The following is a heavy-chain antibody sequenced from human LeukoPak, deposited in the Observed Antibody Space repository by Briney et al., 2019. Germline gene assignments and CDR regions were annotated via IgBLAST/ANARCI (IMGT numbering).Heavy chain of an antibody. J-gene: IGHJ4*02. CDR2: IYYSGST. D-gene: IGHD6-19*01. V-gene: IGHV4-39*07. CDR1: GGSISSSSYY. CDR3: ARGWVFDY. Sequence: SETLSLTCTVSGGSISSSSYYWGWIRQPPGKGLEWIGSIYYSGSTYYNPSLKSRVTISVDTSKNQFSLKLSSVTAADTAVYYCARGWVFDYWGQGTLVTVSS.